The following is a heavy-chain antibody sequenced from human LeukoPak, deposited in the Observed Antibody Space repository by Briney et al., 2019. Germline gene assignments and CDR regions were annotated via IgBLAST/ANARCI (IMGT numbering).Heavy chain of an antibody. J-gene: IGHJ3*02. CDR1: GYTFTGYY. V-gene: IGHV1-2*02. CDR2: INPNSGGT. CDR3: VRTVRGVKTDAFDI. D-gene: IGHD3-10*01. Sequence: ASVKVSCKASGYTFTGYYMHWVRQAPGQGLEWMGWINPNSGGTNYAQKFQGRVTMTRDTSISTAYMELSRLRSDDTAVYYCVRTVRGVKTDAFDIWGQGTMVTVSS.